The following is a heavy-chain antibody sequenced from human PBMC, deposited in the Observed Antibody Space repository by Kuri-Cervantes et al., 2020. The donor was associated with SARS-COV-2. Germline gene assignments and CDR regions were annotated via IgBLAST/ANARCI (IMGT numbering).Heavy chain of an antibody. V-gene: IGHV3-21*01. CDR3: ARGGKTIYNWFDP. CDR2: ISSSSSYI. CDR1: GFTFGDYA. Sequence: GESLKISCTASGFTFGDYAMSWVRQAPGKGLEWVSSISSSSSYIYYADSVKGRFTISRDNAKNSLYLQMNSLGAEDTAVYYCARGGKTIYNWFDPWGPGTLVTVSS. D-gene: IGHD3-16*01. J-gene: IGHJ5*02.